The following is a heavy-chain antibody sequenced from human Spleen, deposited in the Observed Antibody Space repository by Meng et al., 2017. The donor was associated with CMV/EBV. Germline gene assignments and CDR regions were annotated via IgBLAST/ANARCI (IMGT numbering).Heavy chain of an antibody. CDR1: GFTFSSYW. J-gene: IGHJ5*01. D-gene: IGHD2-2*01. CDR2: INSDGSST. CDR3: ARDRLAGYREDQNWFDS. Sequence: GESLKISCAASGFTFSSYWMHWVRQAPGKGLVWVSRINSDGSSTSYADSVKGRFTISRDNAKNTLYLQMNSLRAEDTAVYYCARDRLAGYREDQNWFDSWGQGTLVTVSS. V-gene: IGHV3-74*01.